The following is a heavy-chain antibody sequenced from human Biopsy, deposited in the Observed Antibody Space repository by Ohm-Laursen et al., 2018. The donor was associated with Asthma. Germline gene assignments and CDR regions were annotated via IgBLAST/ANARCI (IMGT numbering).Heavy chain of an antibody. CDR2: IYSGGTS. CDR3: ARGDSSNWPHYYFDY. CDR1: GFTVSRDY. Sequence: SLRLSCTASGFTVSRDYMFWVRQAPGKGLEWVSVIYSGGTSHTADSVRGRFTISRDYSKNTSYLQMHSLRAEDTAVYYCARGDSSNWPHYYFDYWGQGTLVTVSS. J-gene: IGHJ4*02. D-gene: IGHD3-22*01. V-gene: IGHV3-53*01.